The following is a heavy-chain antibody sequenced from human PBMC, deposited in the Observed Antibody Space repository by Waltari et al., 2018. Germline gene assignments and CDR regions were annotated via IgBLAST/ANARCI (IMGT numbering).Heavy chain of an antibody. Sequence: QVQLQESGPGLVKPSETLSLTCTVSGGSISSYYWSWLRQPPGKGLEWIGYIYYSGSTNYNPSLKSRVTISVDTSKNQFSLKLSSVTAADTAVYYCARAQTLYSQIDYWGQGTLVTVSS. CDR1: GGSISSYY. D-gene: IGHD3-3*01. J-gene: IGHJ4*02. CDR2: IYYSGST. CDR3: ARAQTLYSQIDY. V-gene: IGHV4-59*01.